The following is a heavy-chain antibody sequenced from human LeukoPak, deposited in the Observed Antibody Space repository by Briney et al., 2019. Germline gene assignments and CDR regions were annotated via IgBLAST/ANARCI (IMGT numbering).Heavy chain of an antibody. CDR3: AGLPRYNWNEPLDY. D-gene: IGHD1-20*01. CDR1: GYTFTDYY. CDR2: INPNSGGT. J-gene: IGHJ4*02. Sequence: ASVKVSCKASGYTFTDYYMHWVRQAPGQGLEWMGWINPNSGGTKYAQRFQGRVTMTRDTSINTAYMELTRLTYDDTAVYYCAGLPRYNWNEPLDYWGQGILVTVSS. V-gene: IGHV1-2*02.